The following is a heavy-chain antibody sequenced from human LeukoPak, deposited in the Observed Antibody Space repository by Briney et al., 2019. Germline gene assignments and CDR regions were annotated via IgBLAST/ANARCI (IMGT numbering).Heavy chain of an antibody. D-gene: IGHD3-3*01. V-gene: IGHV3-23*01. CDR3: AKDANPLYDLWSGYK. CDR1: GFTFTGHT. CDR2: IGGRDDRT. J-gene: IGHJ4*02. Sequence: LPGGSLRLSCATSGFTFTGHTMTWLRQAPGKGLEWVSIIGGRDDRTYYAGYVEGRFTISRDNSKNILYLQMNSLRADDTAVYYCAKDANPLYDLWSGYKWGQGTLVTVSS.